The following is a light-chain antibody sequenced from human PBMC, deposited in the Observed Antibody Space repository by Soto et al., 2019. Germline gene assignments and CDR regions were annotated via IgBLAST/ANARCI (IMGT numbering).Light chain of an antibody. V-gene: IGKV3-20*01. Sequence: IVLTQAPGALSLSPGERAPLSWRASQSVSSSYLAWYQQKPGQAPRLLIYGASSRATGIPDRFSGSGSGTDFTLTISRLEPEDFAVYYCQQYNNWPGTFGQGTKVDIK. CDR2: GAS. J-gene: IGKJ1*01. CDR1: QSVSSSY. CDR3: QQYNNWPGT.